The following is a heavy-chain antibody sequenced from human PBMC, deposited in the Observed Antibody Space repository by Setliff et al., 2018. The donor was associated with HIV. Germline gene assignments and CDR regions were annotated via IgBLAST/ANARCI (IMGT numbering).Heavy chain of an antibody. V-gene: IGHV1-18*01. CDR1: GYNFSSNG. D-gene: IGHD6-19*01. J-gene: IGHJ4*02. CDR3: ARVSRSGWFFDW. CDR2: ISSYNGNT. Sequence: ASVKVSCKAPGYNFSSNGISWVRQAPGQGLEWMGWISSYNGNTKYAQKVQDRVTMTKDTSTSTAYMELRSLRSDDTAVYYCARVSRSGWFFDWWGQGSLVTVSS.